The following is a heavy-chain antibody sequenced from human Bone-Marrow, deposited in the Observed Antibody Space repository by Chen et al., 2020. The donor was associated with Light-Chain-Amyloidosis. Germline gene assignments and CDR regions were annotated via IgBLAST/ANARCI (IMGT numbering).Heavy chain of an antibody. CDR1: GASMSNGSHY. D-gene: IGHD5-18*01. J-gene: IGHJ6*03. Sequence: GSGPGLVKPSQTLSLTCSVSGASMSNGSHYWSWIRPPAGKGLEWIGRIYTSGNTNYSPSLKSRVTISVDTAKNQFSLKLNSVTAADTAVYYCAREGTAMGRGQFLNFFYYMDVWGKGTTVTVSS. CDR3: AREGTAMGRGQFLNFFYYMDV. V-gene: IGHV4-61*02. CDR2: IYTSGNT.